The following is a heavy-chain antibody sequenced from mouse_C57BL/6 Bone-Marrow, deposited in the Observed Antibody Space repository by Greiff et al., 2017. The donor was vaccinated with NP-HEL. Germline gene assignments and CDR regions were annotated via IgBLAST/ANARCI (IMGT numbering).Heavy chain of an antibody. CDR2: ISYDGSN. D-gene: IGHD1-1*01. Sequence: VQLKESGPGLVKPSQSLSLTCSVTGYSITSGYYWNWIRQFPGNKLEWMGYISYDGSNNYNPSLKNRISITRDTSKNQFFLKLNSVTTEDTATYYCARAYYYGNPDYWGQGTTLTVSS. CDR3: ARAYYYGNPDY. CDR1: GYSITSGYY. J-gene: IGHJ2*01. V-gene: IGHV3-6*01.